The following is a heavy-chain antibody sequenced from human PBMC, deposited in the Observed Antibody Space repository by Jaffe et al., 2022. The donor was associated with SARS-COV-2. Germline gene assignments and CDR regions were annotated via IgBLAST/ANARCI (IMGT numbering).Heavy chain of an antibody. CDR2: IKSKTDGGTT. D-gene: IGHD3-22*01. J-gene: IGHJ4*02. CDR1: GFTFSNAW. CDR3: TTILITMIVVTYHDY. V-gene: IGHV3-15*01. Sequence: EVQLVESGGGLVKPGGSLRLSCAASGFTFSNAWMSWVRQAPGKGLEWVGRIKSKTDGGTTDYAAPVKGRFTISRDDSKNTLYLQMNSLKTEDTAVYYCTTILITMIVVTYHDYWGQGTLVTVSS.